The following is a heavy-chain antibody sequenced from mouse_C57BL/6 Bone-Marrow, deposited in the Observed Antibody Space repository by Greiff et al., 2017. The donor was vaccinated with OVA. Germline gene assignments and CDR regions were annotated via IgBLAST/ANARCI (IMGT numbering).Heavy chain of an antibody. CDR2: IHPSSGST. Sequence: QVQLQQPGAELVKPGASVKLSCKASGYTFTSYWMHWVKQRPGQGLEWIGMIHPSSGSTNYNEKFKSKATLTVDKSSSTAYMQLSSLTSEDSAVYYCASNYYGSSYVDYWGQGTTLTVSS. CDR3: ASNYYGSSYVDY. V-gene: IGHV1-64*01. D-gene: IGHD1-1*01. J-gene: IGHJ2*01. CDR1: GYTFTSYW.